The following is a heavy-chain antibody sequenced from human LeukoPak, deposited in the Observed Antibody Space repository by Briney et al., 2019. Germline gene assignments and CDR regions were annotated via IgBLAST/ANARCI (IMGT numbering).Heavy chain of an antibody. CDR2: IGTVGDT. Sequence: QPGRSLRLSCAASGFTFSIYDMHWVRQATGKGLEWVSAIGTVGDTYYPGSVKGRFTISRENAKNSLYLQMNSLRDGDTAVYYCARETLDIGGDYGWYFDLWGRGTLVTVSS. CDR3: ARETLDIGGDYGWYFDL. D-gene: IGHD1-26*01. V-gene: IGHV3-13*01. CDR1: GFTFSIYD. J-gene: IGHJ2*01.